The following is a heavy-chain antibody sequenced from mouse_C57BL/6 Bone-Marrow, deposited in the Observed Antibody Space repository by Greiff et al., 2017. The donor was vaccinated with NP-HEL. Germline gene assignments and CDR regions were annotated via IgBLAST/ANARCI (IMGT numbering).Heavy chain of an antibody. CDR3: ARPPNSYSSSHYYAMDY. D-gene: IGHD1-1*01. V-gene: IGHV5-6*01. CDR1: GFTFSSYG. J-gene: IGHJ4*01. Sequence: EVKVVESGGDLVKPGGSLKLSCAASGFTFSSYGMSWVRQTPDKRLEWVATISSGGSYTYYPDSVKGRFTISRDNAKNTLYLKMRRQNAEKTAMYYCARPPNSYSSSHYYAMDYWGQGTSLTVSS. CDR2: ISSGGSYT.